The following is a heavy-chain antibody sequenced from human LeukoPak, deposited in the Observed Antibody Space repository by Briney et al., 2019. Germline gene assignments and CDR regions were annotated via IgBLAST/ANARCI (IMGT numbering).Heavy chain of an antibody. Sequence: ASVKVSCKASAYTFTSYGISWVRQAPGQGLEWMGWISVYNGHTNYAQNLQGRVTMTTDTSTSTAYTELRSLRSDDTAVYYCARGGRWELPRPYAFDIWGQGTMVTVSS. V-gene: IGHV1-18*01. J-gene: IGHJ3*02. CDR1: AYTFTSYG. CDR2: ISVYNGHT. D-gene: IGHD1-26*01. CDR3: ARGGRWELPRPYAFDI.